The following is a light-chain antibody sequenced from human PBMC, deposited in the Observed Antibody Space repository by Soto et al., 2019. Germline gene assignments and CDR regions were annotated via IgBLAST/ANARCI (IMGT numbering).Light chain of an antibody. CDR2: GAS. V-gene: IGKV3-20*01. Sequence: EIVLTQSPGTLSLSPGGRATLSCRDSQSVSSSYLAWYQQKLGQAPRLLIYGASTRATGIPDRFSGSGSGTDFTLTISRLEPEDFAVYYCQQYGTSPLTFGPGTKVDIK. CDR1: QSVSSSY. CDR3: QQYGTSPLT. J-gene: IGKJ3*01.